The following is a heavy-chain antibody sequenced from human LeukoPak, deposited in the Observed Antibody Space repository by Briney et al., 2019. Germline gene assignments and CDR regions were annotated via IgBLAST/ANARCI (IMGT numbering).Heavy chain of an antibody. Sequence: GGSLRLSCAASGFTFSDYTMNWVRQAPGKGLEWVSSISSGGTYKYYADSVKGRFTISRDNAQNSLYLQMNSLRAEDTALYYCAKEGGLDTAISYYYGMDVWGQGTTVTVSS. J-gene: IGHJ6*02. CDR2: ISSGGTYK. CDR3: AKEGGLDTAISYYYGMDV. CDR1: GFTFSDYT. D-gene: IGHD5-18*01. V-gene: IGHV3-21*04.